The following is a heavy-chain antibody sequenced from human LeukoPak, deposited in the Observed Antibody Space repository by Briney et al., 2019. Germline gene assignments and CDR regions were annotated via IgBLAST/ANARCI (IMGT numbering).Heavy chain of an antibody. CDR3: ASYPTYYYDSSGSRSDVDAFDI. CDR2: ISSSSSYI. V-gene: IGHV3-21*01. J-gene: IGHJ3*02. CDR1: GFTFSSYS. Sequence: GGSLRLSRAASGFTFSSYSMNWVRQAPGKGLEWVSSISSSSSYIYYADSVKGRFTISRDNAKNSLYLQMNSLRAEDTAVYYCASYPTYYYDSSGSRSDVDAFDIWGQGTMVTVSS. D-gene: IGHD3-22*01.